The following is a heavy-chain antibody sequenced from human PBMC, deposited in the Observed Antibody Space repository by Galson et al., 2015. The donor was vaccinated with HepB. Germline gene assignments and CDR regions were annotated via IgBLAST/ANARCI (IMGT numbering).Heavy chain of an antibody. CDR1: GFTFSSYA. J-gene: IGHJ6*02. D-gene: IGHD3-16*01. Sequence: SLRLSCAASGFTFSSYAMTWVRHAPGKGLEWVPTMSASGETYYAHSVKGRFTFSRDTSKNTLYLQMNSLTAADTALYHCARGGGDYYYFGTDVWGQGTKVPVSS. CDR2: MSASGET. CDR3: ARGGGDYYYFGTDV. V-gene: IGHV3-23*01.